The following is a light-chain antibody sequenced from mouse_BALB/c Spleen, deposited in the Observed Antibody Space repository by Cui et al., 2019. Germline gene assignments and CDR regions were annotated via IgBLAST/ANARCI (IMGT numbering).Light chain of an antibody. CDR2: STS. Sequence: QIVPTQSPAIMSASPGEKVTITCSASSSVSYMHWFQQKPGTSPKLWIYSTSNLASGVPARFSGSGSGTSYSLTISRMEAEDAATYYCQQRSSYPPTFGSGTKLEIK. V-gene: IGKV4-57*01. CDR1: SSVSY. CDR3: QQRSSYPPT. J-gene: IGKJ4*01.